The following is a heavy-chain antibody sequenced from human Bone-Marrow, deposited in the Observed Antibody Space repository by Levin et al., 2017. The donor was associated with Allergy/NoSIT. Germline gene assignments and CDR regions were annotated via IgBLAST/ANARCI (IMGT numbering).Heavy chain of an antibody. Sequence: LSLTCAASGFTVSTKYMTWVRQAPERGLEWVSVIYSGGDTFYRDSVKGRFTISRDDSKNTLFLQMNSLRVEDTAVYYCTRVVPDSSGWVPFDFWGQGTLVTVSS. CDR2: IYSGGDT. V-gene: IGHV3-66*01. J-gene: IGHJ4*02. CDR1: GFTVSTKY. CDR3: TRVVPDSSGWVPFDF. D-gene: IGHD6-19*01.